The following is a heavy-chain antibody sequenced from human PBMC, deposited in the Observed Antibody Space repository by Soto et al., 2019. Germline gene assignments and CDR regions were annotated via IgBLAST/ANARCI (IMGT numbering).Heavy chain of an antibody. V-gene: IGHV1-18*04. J-gene: IGHJ3*02. D-gene: IGHD6-19*01. Sequence: ASVKVSCKASGYTFTSYGISWVRQAPGQGLEWMGWISAYNGNTNYAQKLQGRVTMTTDTSTSTAYMELRSLRSDDTAVYYCARDRLGQWLVNDAFDICGQGTMVTVSS. CDR2: ISAYNGNT. CDR1: GYTFTSYG. CDR3: ARDRLGQWLVNDAFDI.